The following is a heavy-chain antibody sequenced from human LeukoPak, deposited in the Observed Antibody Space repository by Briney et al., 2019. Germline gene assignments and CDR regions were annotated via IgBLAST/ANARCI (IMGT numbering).Heavy chain of an antibody. V-gene: IGHV3-30*18. D-gene: IGHD6-19*01. J-gene: IGHJ4*02. CDR3: AKEIGVADLFDY. Sequence: GGSLRLSCAASGFTFSTYGMHWVRQAPGKGLEWVAVISSDGYTTYYADWLKGRFTISRDNSKDTLYLQMNSLSGEDTAVYFCAKEIGVADLFDYWGQGTLVTVSS. CDR2: ISSDGYTT. CDR1: GFTFSTYG.